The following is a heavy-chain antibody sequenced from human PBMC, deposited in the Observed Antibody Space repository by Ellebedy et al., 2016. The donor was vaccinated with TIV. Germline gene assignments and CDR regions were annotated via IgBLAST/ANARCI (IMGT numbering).Heavy chain of an antibody. Sequence: GGSLRLSXAASGFTFSSYSMNWVRQAPGKGLEWVSYISSSSSTIYYADSVKGRFTISRDNAKNSLYLQMNSLRAEDTAVYYCARDNPAREMAKDPWGQGTLVTVSS. CDR1: GFTFSSYS. V-gene: IGHV3-48*04. CDR3: ARDNPAREMAKDP. D-gene: IGHD5-24*01. J-gene: IGHJ5*02. CDR2: ISSSSSTI.